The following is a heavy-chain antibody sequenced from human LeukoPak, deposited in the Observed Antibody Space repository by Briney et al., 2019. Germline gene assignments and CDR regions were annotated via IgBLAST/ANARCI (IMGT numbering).Heavy chain of an antibody. J-gene: IGHJ6*02. CDR1: GYSFTSYW. CDR3: ARSGSSSLYYYYGMDV. D-gene: IGHD6-6*01. V-gene: IGHV5-51*01. Sequence: GESLKISCKGSGYSFTSYWIGWVRQMPGKGLEWMGIIYPGDSDTTYSPSFQGQVTISADKSISTAYLQWSSLKASDTAMYYCARSGSSSLYYYYGMDVWGQGTTVTVSS. CDR2: IYPGDSDT.